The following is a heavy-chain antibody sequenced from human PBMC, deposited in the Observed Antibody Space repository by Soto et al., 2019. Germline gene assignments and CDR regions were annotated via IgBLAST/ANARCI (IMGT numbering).Heavy chain of an antibody. V-gene: IGHV1-69*01. D-gene: IGHD2-2*01. Sequence: QVQLVQSGAEVKKPGSSVKVSCKASGGTFSSYAISWVRQAPGQGLEWMGGIIPIFGTANYAQKFQGRVTITADESTSTAYMELSSLRSEDTAVYYCAIPYCSSTSCYSGWFDLWGLGTLVTVSS. CDR3: AIPYCSSTSCYSGWFDL. CDR1: GGTFSSYA. J-gene: IGHJ5*02. CDR2: IIPIFGTA.